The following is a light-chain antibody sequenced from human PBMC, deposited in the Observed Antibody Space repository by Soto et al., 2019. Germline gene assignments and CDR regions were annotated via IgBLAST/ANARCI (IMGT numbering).Light chain of an antibody. CDR3: QKYNSAPLT. Sequence: EIVLTQSPGTLSLSPGERATLSCRASQSVSNNYLAWYQQKPGQAPRLLIYGASNRATGIPDRFSGSGSGTDFTLTISRLEPEDVAAYYCQKYNSAPLTVGGGTKVDIK. CDR2: GAS. CDR1: QSVSNNY. J-gene: IGKJ4*01. V-gene: IGKV3-20*01.